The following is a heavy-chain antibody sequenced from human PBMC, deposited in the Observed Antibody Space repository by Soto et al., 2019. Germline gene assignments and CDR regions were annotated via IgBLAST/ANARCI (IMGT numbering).Heavy chain of an antibody. J-gene: IGHJ4*02. Sequence: ASVKVSCKVSGYTLTELSMHWVRQAPGKGLEWMGGFDPEDGETIYAQKFQGRVTMTEDTSTDTAYMELSSLRSEDTAVYYCATYGYSSSWYVGSYYFDYWGREPWSPSPQ. V-gene: IGHV1-24*01. D-gene: IGHD6-13*01. CDR1: GYTLTELS. CDR2: FDPEDGET. CDR3: ATYGYSSSWYVGSYYFDY.